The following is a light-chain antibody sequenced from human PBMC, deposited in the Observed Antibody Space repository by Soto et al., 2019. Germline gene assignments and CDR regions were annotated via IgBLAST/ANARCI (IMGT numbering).Light chain of an antibody. CDR1: SSDIGGYSY. Sequence: QSALTQPASVSGSPGQSITISCTGTSSDIGGYSYVSWYQQHPGKAPKLVIYDVSNRPSGISNRFSGSKSGNTASLTISGLQAEDDADYYCSYFTSTNTVIFGGGTKLTVL. CDR2: DVS. V-gene: IGLV2-14*01. CDR3: SYFTSTNTVI. J-gene: IGLJ2*01.